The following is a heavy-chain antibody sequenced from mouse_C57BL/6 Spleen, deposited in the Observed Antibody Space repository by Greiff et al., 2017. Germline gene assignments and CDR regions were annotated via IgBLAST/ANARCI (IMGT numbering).Heavy chain of an antibody. CDR1: GFTFSSYA. V-gene: IGHV5-4*01. D-gene: IGHD2-4*01. Sequence: EVHLVESGGGLVKPGGSLKLSCAASGFTFSSYAMSWVRQTPEKRLEWVATISDGGSYTYYPDNVNGRFTISSDNAKNNLYLQMSHLKSEDTAMYYCASDYDYDASFAYWGQGTLVTVSA. J-gene: IGHJ3*01. CDR2: ISDGGSYT. CDR3: ASDYDYDASFAY.